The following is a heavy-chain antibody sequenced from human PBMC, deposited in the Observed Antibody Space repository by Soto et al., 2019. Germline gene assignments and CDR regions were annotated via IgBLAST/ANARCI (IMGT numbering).Heavy chain of an antibody. D-gene: IGHD5-12*01. CDR3: ARDSPIGSTFSGYDAIDS. J-gene: IGHJ4*02. V-gene: IGHV1-69*08. CDR1: GGTFSTST. Sequence: QVQLVQSGAEVKKPGSSVKVSCKASGGTFSTSTFTWVRQAPGQGLEWMGRTIPLLNVADYAQDFQGRLTITADKSTSPTYMELTSPTSKDTAVYYCARDSPIGSTFSGYDAIDSWGQGTLVTVSS. CDR2: TIPLLNVA.